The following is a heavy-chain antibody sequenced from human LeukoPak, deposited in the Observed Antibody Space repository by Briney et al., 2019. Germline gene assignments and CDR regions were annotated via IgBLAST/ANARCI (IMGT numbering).Heavy chain of an antibody. V-gene: IGHV3-30-3*01. Sequence: GGSLRLSCAASGFTFSSYAMHWVRRAPGKGLAWVAVISYDGSNKYYADSVKGRFTISRDNSKNTLYLQMNSLRAEDTAVYYCARDWLHGSGSSWKHLFDYWGQGTLVTVSS. D-gene: IGHD3-10*01. CDR2: ISYDGSNK. CDR1: GFTFSSYA. J-gene: IGHJ4*02. CDR3: ARDWLHGSGSSWKHLFDY.